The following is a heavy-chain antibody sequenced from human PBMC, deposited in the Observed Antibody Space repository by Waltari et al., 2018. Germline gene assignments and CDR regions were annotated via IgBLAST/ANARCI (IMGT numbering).Heavy chain of an antibody. CDR2: MYYRGTT. J-gene: IGHJ4*02. CDR1: NFYISNGYY. D-gene: IGHD3-10*01. CDR3: ARDVEGDGVLYGSPRRFDY. Sequence: QVQLQESGPGLVKPSETLSLTCAVSNFYISNGYYWGWIRQPPGKGLEWIGSMYYRGTTYYNPSLKGRVTISVDTSKNNLFLNLNSVSAADTAVYYCARDVEGDGVLYGSPRRFDYWGQGILVTVSS. V-gene: IGHV4-38-2*02.